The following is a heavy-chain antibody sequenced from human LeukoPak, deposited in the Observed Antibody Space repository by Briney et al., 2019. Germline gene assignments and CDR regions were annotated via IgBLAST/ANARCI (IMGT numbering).Heavy chain of an antibody. Sequence: SETLSLTCAVYGGSFSGYYWSWIGQPPGEGLEWIGEINHSGSTNYNPSLKSRVTISVDTSKNQFSLKLSSVTAADTAVYYCARVYSEKQLVSVFLDYWGQGTLVTVSS. CDR1: GGSFSGYY. J-gene: IGHJ4*02. D-gene: IGHD6-13*01. V-gene: IGHV4-34*01. CDR3: ARVYSEKQLVSVFLDY. CDR2: INHSGST.